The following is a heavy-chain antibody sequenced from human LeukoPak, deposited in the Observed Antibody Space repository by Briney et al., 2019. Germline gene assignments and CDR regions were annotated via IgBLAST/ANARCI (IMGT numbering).Heavy chain of an antibody. J-gene: IGHJ5*02. CDR1: GGSISSYY. V-gene: IGHV4-59*08. CDR3: ARHKASNWFDP. Sequence: SETLSLTCTVSGGSISSYYWSWIRRPPGKGLEWIGYIYYSGSTNYNPSLKSRVTISVDTSKNQFSLKLSSVTAADTAVYHCARHKASNWFDPWGQGTLVTVSS. CDR2: IYYSGST.